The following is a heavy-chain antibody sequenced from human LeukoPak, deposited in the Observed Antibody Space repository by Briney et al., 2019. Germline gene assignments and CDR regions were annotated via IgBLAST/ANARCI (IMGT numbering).Heavy chain of an antibody. J-gene: IGHJ6*02. D-gene: IGHD3-10*01. CDR1: GYTFPSYG. Sequence: SSVTVSCKASGYTFPSYGISWVRQAPGQGLAWMGWISAYNGNTNYAQKLQGRVTMTTDTSTSTAYMELRSLRSDDTGVYYCARELFGSGKGYYYGMDVGGQGTTVTVSS. V-gene: IGHV1-18*01. CDR2: ISAYNGNT. CDR3: ARELFGSGKGYYYGMDV.